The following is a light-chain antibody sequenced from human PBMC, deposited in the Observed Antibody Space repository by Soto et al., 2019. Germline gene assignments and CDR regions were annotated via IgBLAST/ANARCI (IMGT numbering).Light chain of an antibody. CDR2: ETS. J-gene: IGLJ1*01. CDR1: SSDFGSYKF. V-gene: IGLV2-23*01. CDR3: FSFTSTNTHV. Sequence: ALTQPASVSGSPGQSVTISCTGTSSDFGSYKFVSWYQHHPGTVPKVIIYETSKRPSGVSDRFSGSKSGNTASLTISGLQAEDEADYYCFSFTSTNTHVFGSGTKVTVL.